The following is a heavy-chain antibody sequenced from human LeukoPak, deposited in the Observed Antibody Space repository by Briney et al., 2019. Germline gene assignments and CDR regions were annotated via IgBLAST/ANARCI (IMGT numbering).Heavy chain of an antibody. Sequence: GGSLRLSCAASGLTFSDYRINWVRQAPGKGLEWVSSINPTSTSIYYADAVKGRFTISRDNARSSLYLQMNSLRAEDTAVYYCVRLRRNIVRSEYYYFYDYWGQGILVTVSS. D-gene: IGHD2/OR15-2a*01. CDR1: GLTFSDYR. J-gene: IGHJ4*02. CDR3: VRLRRNIVRSEYYYFYDY. V-gene: IGHV3-21*01. CDR2: INPTSTSI.